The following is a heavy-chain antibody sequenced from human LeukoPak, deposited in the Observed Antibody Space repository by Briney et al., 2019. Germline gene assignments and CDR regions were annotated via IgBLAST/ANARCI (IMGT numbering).Heavy chain of an antibody. Sequence: GGSLRLSCAASGFTFSSYWMSWVRQAPGKGLEWVANIKHDGSEKYYVDSVKGRFTISRDNAKNTLYLQMNSLRAEDTAVYYCARGPGYCSSTSCYANHLIDCWGQGTLVTVSS. V-gene: IGHV3-7*01. CDR1: GFTFSSYW. CDR2: IKHDGSEK. D-gene: IGHD2-2*01. J-gene: IGHJ4*02. CDR3: ARGPGYCSSTSCYANHLIDC.